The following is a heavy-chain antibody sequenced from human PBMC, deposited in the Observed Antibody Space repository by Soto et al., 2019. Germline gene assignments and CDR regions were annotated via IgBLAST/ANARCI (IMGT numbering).Heavy chain of an antibody. J-gene: IGHJ6*02. V-gene: IGHV4-34*01. CDR3: ARARKRWLQGYYYYYGMDV. Sequence: SETLSLTCAVYGGSFSGYYWSWIRQPPGKGLEWIGEINHSGSTNYNPSLKSRVTISVDTSKNQFSLKLSSVTAADTAVYYCARARKRWLQGYYYYYGMDVWGQGTTVTVSS. CDR2: INHSGST. D-gene: IGHD5-12*01. CDR1: GGSFSGYY.